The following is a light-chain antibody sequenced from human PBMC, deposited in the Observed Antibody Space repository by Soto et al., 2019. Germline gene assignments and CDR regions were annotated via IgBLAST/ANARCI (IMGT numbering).Light chain of an antibody. Sequence: ILLTQFPGTLSLYPGERATLSCRASQSVSSSYLAWYQQQPGKAPRLLIYGASSRATGIPDRLSGSGSGTDFTLTIRRLEPEDFAVYYCQQYGSSRTFGRGTQVDIK. CDR1: QSVSSSY. J-gene: IGKJ1*01. CDR3: QQYGSSRT. V-gene: IGKV3-20*01. CDR2: GAS.